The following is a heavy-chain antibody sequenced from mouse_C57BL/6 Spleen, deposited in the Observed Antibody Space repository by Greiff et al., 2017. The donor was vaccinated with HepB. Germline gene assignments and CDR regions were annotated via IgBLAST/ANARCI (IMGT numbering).Heavy chain of an antibody. CDR3: ARGIFITTVGARDY. J-gene: IGHJ2*01. Sequence: VNVVESGAELAKPGASVKLSCKASGYTFTSYWMHWVKQRPGQGLEWIGYISPSSGYTKYNQKFKDKATLTADKSSSTGYMQLSSLTYEDSAVYYCARGIFITTVGARDYWGQGTTLTVSS. V-gene: IGHV1-7*01. CDR2: ISPSSGYT. D-gene: IGHD1-1*01. CDR1: GYTFTSYW.